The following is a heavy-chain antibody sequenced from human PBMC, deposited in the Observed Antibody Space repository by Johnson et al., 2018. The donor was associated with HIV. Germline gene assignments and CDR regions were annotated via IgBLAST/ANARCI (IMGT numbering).Heavy chain of an antibody. CDR3: ARDRGGSSYSWVAFDI. CDR1: GFTFSSYG. J-gene: IGHJ3*02. Sequence: QVQLVESGGGVVQPGGSLRLSCAASGFTFSSYGMHWVRQAPGKGLEWVAFIRYDGSNKYYADSVKGRFTISRDNSKNTLYLQMNSLRAEDTAVYYCARDRGGSSYSWVAFDIWGQGTMVTVSS. CDR2: IRYDGSNK. D-gene: IGHD5-18*01. V-gene: IGHV3-30*02.